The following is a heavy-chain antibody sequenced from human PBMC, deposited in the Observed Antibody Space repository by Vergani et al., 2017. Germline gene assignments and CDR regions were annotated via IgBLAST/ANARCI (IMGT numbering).Heavy chain of an antibody. J-gene: IGHJ4*02. CDR1: GFTFSSFG. V-gene: IGHV3-30*18. Sequence: QVQLVESGGGVVQPGRSLRLSCAVSGFTFSSFGMHWVRQAPGKGLEWVAVISFDGSNKYQADSVKGRFTISRDNSKNTLYLQMNSLRAEDTAVYYCAKDVEYSSPWGHLDYWGQGTLVTVSS. CDR2: ISFDGSNK. D-gene: IGHD6-6*01. CDR3: AKDVEYSSPWGHLDY.